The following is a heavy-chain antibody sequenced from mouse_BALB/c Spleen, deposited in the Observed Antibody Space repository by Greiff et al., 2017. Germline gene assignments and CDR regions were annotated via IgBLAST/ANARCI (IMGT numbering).Heavy chain of an antibody. V-gene: IGHV5-9-1*01. J-gene: IGHJ3*01. CDR1: GFTFSSYA. Sequence: EVMLVESGGGLVKPGGSLKLSCAASGFTFSSYAMSWVRQTPEKRLEWVATISSGGSYTYYPDSVKGRFTISRDNAKNTLYLQMSSLRSEDTAMYYCASDRYGFAYWGQGTLVTVSA. CDR2: ISSGGSYT. CDR3: ASDRYGFAY. D-gene: IGHD2-14*01.